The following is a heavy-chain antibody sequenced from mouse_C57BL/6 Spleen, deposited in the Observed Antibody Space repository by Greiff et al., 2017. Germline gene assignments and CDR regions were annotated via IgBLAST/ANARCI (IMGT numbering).Heavy chain of an antibody. J-gene: IGHJ4*01. CDR1: GFNIKDDY. V-gene: IGHV14-4*01. CDR3: TTDDGGVYAMDY. CDR2: IDPENGDT. Sequence: DVKLQESGAELVRPGASVKLSCTASGFNIKDDYMHWVKQRPEQGLEWIGWIDPENGDTEYASKFQGKATITADTSSNTAYLQLSSLTSEDTAVYYCTTDDGGVYAMDYWGQGTSVTVSS. D-gene: IGHD2-3*01.